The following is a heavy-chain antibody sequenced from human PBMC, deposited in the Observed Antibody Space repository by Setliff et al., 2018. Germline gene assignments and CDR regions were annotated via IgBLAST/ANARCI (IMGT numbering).Heavy chain of an antibody. J-gene: IGHJ5*02. D-gene: IGHD3-3*01. CDR3: ARSRSNFWSGYFNWFDP. V-gene: IGHV5-51*01. Sequence: FTSYWIGWVRQMPGKGLEWMGILYPGDSDTRYSPSFQGQVTISADKSIGTAYLQWSSLKASDTAMYYCARSRSNFWSGYFNWFDPWGQGTLVTVSS. CDR1: FTSYW. CDR2: LYPGDSDT.